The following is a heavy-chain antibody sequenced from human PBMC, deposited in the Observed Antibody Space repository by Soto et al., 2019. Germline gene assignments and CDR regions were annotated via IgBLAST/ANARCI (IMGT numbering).Heavy chain of an antibody. J-gene: IGHJ5*02. CDR2: IYYSGST. CDR3: ARDLTMVRGGFDP. CDR1: GGSISSYY. V-gene: IGHV4-59*01. Sequence: QVQLQESGPGLVKPSETLSLTCTVSGGSISSYYWSWIRQPPGKGLEWIGYIYYSGSTNYNPSLKSRVTISVDTSKNQFSLKLSSVTAADTAVYYCARDLTMVRGGFDPWGQGTLVTVSS. D-gene: IGHD3-10*01.